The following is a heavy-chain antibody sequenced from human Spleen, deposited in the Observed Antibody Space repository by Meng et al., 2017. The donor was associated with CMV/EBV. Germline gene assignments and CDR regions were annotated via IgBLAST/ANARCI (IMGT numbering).Heavy chain of an antibody. CDR1: GYTFTGYY. D-gene: IGHD1-26*01. CDR2: IIPIVGVA. V-gene: IGHV1-69*10. CDR3: AKVGSGIVGRTGDY. Sequence: SVKVSCKASGYTFTGYYMHWVRQAPGQGLEWMGGIIPIVGVAKYPQKFQGRVTISADKATSKVYMVVSRLRSDDTAIYYCAKVGSGIVGRTGDYWGQGTLVTVSS. J-gene: IGHJ4*02.